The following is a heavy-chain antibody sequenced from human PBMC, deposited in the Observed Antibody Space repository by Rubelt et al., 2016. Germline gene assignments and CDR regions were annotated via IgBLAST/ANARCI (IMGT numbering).Heavy chain of an antibody. CDR3: AREMATMFFAFDI. J-gene: IGHJ3*02. Sequence: EVQLLQSGGGLVQPGGSLRLSCVASGFTFNTYALSWVRQAPGKGLEWVSSISGSGRDIYYADSVKGRFTISRDNSKNTLYLQMNSLRAEDTAVYYCAREMATMFFAFDIWGQGTMVTVSS. CDR2: ISGSGRDI. D-gene: IGHD5-24*01. V-gene: IGHV3-23*01. CDR1: GFTFNTYA.